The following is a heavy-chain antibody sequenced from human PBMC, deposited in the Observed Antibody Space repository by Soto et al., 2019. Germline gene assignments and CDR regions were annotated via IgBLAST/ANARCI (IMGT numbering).Heavy chain of an antibody. D-gene: IGHD3-22*01. CDR3: ARDQTYYYDSTSPNHPTYYFDY. Sequence: ASVKVSCKASGYTFTSYDINWVRQATGQGLEWMGWMNPNSGNTGYAQKFQGRVTMTRNTSISTAYMELSSLRSEDTAVYYCARDQTYYYDSTSPNHPTYYFDYWGQGTLVTVSS. CDR2: MNPNSGNT. CDR1: GYTFTSYD. J-gene: IGHJ4*02. V-gene: IGHV1-8*01.